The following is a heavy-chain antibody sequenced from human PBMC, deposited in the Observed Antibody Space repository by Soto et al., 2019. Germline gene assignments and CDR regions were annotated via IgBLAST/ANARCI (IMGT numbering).Heavy chain of an antibody. D-gene: IGHD6-13*01. CDR1: GYSFTSYW. CDR2: IYPGDSDT. J-gene: IGHJ6*02. Sequence: GESLKISCKGSGYSFTSYWIGWVRQMPGKGLEWMGIIYPGDSDTRYSPSFQGQVTILADKSISTAYLQWSSLKASDTAMYYCARHLGGSSSTYYYYGMDVWGQGTTVTVSS. CDR3: ARHLGGSSSTYYYYGMDV. V-gene: IGHV5-51*01.